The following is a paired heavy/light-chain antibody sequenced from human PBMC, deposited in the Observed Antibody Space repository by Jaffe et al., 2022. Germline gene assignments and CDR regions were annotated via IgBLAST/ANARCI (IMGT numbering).Heavy chain of an antibody. J-gene: IGHJ4*02. Sequence: DVQLVESGGGLVQPGGSLKLSCVASGFTFNNYWMTWVRQAPGIGLEWVANIKKDGSQTNYVDSVKGRFTISRDNAKSSLYLRMDSLRAEDTAVYYCARDRVEYNFGYAKAPYFDYWGQGDLVTVSS. CDR3: ARDRVEYNFGYAKAPYFDY. V-gene: IGHV3-7*05. CDR1: GFTFNNYW. CDR2: IKKDGSQT. D-gene: IGHD5-18*01.
Light chain of an antibody. V-gene: IGKV1-5*03. CDR2: KTT. CDR1: QSIGTW. J-gene: IGKJ1*01. Sequence: DTQMTQSPSTLSAFMGDRVTITCRASQSIGTWLAWYQQKPGKAPKLLIYKTTSLESGVPSRFSGSGSGTEFTLTISSLQPDDFATYYCQQYDTYPGTFGQGTKVEI. CDR3: QQYDTYPGT.